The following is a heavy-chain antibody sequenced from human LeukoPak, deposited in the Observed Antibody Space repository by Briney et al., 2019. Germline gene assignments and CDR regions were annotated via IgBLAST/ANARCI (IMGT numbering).Heavy chain of an antibody. CDR2: IKYDGSRT. CDR1: GMTFERHG. D-gene: IGHD3-3*01. J-gene: IGHJ4*02. CDR3: VKDTIFTVDPFDY. V-gene: IGHV3-30*02. Sequence: PGKSPRLSCVVSGMTFERHGMHWVRQSPGKGLEWLAFIKYDGSRTDYEDSVKGRFTVSRENSKNTLYLEMNSLRAEDTAVYYCVKDTIFTVDPFDYWGQGTLVTVSS.